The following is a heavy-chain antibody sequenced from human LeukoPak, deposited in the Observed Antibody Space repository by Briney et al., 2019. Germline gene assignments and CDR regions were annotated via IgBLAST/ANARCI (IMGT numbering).Heavy chain of an antibody. V-gene: IGHV4-39*01. Sequence: PSKTLSLTCTVSGGSISSSSYYWGWIRQPPGKGLEWIGSIHYSGSTYYNPSLKSRVTISVDTSKNQFSLKLSSVTAADTAVYYCARQDVGPSDYWGQGTLVTVSS. CDR1: GGSISSSSYY. J-gene: IGHJ4*02. D-gene: IGHD1-26*01. CDR3: ARQDVGPSDY. CDR2: IHYSGST.